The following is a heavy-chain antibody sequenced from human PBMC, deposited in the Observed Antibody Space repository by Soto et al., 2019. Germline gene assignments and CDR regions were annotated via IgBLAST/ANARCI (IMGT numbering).Heavy chain of an antibody. J-gene: IGHJ6*02. D-gene: IGHD6-19*01. CDR2: IYYSGST. CDR1: GGSVSSGSYY. CDR3: ARGIEGWYQGRYCYGMGV. Sequence: QVQLQESGPGLVKPSETLSLTCTVSGGSVSSGSYYWSWIRQPPGKGLEWIGYIYYSGSTNYNPSLKSRVTISVDTSKTHFSLKLSSVTAADTAVYSCARGIEGWYQGRYCYGMGVWGQGTTVTVSS. V-gene: IGHV4-61*03.